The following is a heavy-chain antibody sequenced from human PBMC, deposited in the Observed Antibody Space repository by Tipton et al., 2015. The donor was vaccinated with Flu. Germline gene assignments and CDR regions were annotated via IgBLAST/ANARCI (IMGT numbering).Heavy chain of an antibody. CDR3: ARDDAFDI. V-gene: IGHV3-9*01. CDR1: GFTFDAYA. CDR2: LGWNSGDI. Sequence: SLRLSCAASGFTFDAYAMHWVRQAPGKGLEWVSGLGWNSGDIRYADSVKGRFTISRDNAKNSLYLQMNSLIPEDTALYYCARDDAFDIWGQGTMVTASS. J-gene: IGHJ3*02.